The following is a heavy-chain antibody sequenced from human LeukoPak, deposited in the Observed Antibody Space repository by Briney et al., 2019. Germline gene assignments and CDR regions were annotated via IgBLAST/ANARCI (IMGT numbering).Heavy chain of an antibody. J-gene: IGHJ4*02. CDR1: GFTFSSYG. Sequence: GGSLRLSCAASGFTFSSYGMHWVRQAPGKGLEWVAVISYDGSNKYYADSVKGRFTISRDNSKNTLYLQMNSLRAEDTAVYYCAKGPTVTTIDYWGQGTLVTVSS. CDR3: AKGPTVTTIDY. D-gene: IGHD4-17*01. V-gene: IGHV3-30*18. CDR2: ISYDGSNK.